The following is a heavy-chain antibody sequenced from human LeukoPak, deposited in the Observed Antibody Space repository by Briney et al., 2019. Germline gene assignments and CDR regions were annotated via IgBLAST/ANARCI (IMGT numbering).Heavy chain of an antibody. CDR3: AKAYYYDSSGYSDTIFDY. D-gene: IGHD3-22*01. Sequence: GGSLRLSCAASGFTFSSYAMSWVRQAPGKGLEWVPAISGSGGSTYYADSVKGRFTISRDNSKNTLYLQMNSLRAEDTAVYYCAKAYYYDSSGYSDTIFDYWGQGTLVTVSS. CDR1: GFTFSSYA. CDR2: ISGSGGST. V-gene: IGHV3-23*01. J-gene: IGHJ4*02.